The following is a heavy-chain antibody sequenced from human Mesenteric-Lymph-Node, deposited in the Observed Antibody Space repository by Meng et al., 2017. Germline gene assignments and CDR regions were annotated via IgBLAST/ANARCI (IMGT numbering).Heavy chain of an antibody. Sequence: GESLKISCAASGFTFSSYWMHWVRQAPGKGLVWVSRINRDGSSTSYADSVKGRFTISRDNAKNSLYLQMNSLRAEDTAVYYCARGKWYYYDSSGYSDYWGQGTLVTVSS. V-gene: IGHV3-74*01. CDR2: INRDGSST. CDR1: GFTFSSYW. CDR3: ARGKWYYYDSSGYSDY. J-gene: IGHJ4*02. D-gene: IGHD3-22*01.